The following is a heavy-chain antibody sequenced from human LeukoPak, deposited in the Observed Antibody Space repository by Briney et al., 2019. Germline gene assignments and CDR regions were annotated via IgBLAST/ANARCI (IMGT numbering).Heavy chain of an antibody. D-gene: IGHD6-13*01. CDR2: ISAYNGNT. CDR1: GYTFTSYG. Sequence: ASVKVSCKASGYTFTSYGISWVRQAPGQGLEWMGWISAYNGNTNYAQKLQGRVTMTTDTSTSTAYMELRSLRSDDTAVYYCARAWQQLVLNPYYYYMDVWGKGTTVAVSS. CDR3: ARAWQQLVLNPYYYYMDV. V-gene: IGHV1-18*01. J-gene: IGHJ6*03.